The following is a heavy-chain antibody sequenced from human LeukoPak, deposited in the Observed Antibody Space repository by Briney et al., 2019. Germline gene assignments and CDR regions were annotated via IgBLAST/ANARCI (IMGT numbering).Heavy chain of an antibody. J-gene: IGHJ4*02. CDR2: FSGRGGST. V-gene: IGHV3-23*01. CDR3: ARADRYGTTWYGRVDY. CDR1: GFTFSSFA. Sequence: QPGGSLRLSCAASGFTFSSFAMTWVRQAPGKGLEWVSSFSGRGGSTYYADSVRGRFTVSRDNSKNTLYLQMNSLRAEDTAVYYCARADRYGTTWYGRVDYWGQGTLVTVSS. D-gene: IGHD6-13*01.